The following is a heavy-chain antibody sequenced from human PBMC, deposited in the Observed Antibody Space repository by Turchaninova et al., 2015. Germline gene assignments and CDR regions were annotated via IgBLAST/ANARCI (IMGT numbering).Heavy chain of an antibody. CDR1: GFTFSSYS. CDR2: ISDTTTTI. J-gene: IGHJ4*02. Sequence: DVQVVESGGDLVHPGGSLRLACATSGFTFSSYSMNWVRRAPGKGLEWVSFISDTTTTIYYADSVKGRFAISRDNAKNSLYLQMNNLRAEDTAVYYCARSRALRGVTFDYWGQGTLVTVSS. D-gene: IGHD3-10*01. V-gene: IGHV3-48*01. CDR3: ARSRALRGVTFDY.